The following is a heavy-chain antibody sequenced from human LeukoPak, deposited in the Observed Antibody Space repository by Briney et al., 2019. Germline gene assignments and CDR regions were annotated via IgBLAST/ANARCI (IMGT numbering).Heavy chain of an antibody. CDR3: VKDAFSSSYD. J-gene: IGHJ4*02. CDR1: RFSFSAYG. V-gene: IGHV3-30*02. Sequence: PGGSLRLSCSASRFSFSAYGMHWVRQAPGKGLEWVAFIHYDRSSEYYAESVRGRFTTSRDNSKYTLYLEMNSLRPDDSAVYYCVKDAFSSSYDWGQGTLVTVSS. CDR2: IHYDRSSE. D-gene: IGHD6-6*01.